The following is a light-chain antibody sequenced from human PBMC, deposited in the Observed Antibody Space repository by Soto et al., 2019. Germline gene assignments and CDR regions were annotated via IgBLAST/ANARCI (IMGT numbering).Light chain of an antibody. CDR3: CSYASSNTPLYV. V-gene: IGLV2-14*01. CDR1: SSDVGGYNY. Sequence: QSALTQPASVSGSPGQSITISCTGTSSDVGGYNYVSWYQQHPGKAPKLMIYDVSNRSSGVSNRFSGSKSGSTASLTISGLQTEDEADYYCCSYASSNTPLYVFGTGTKVTVL. CDR2: DVS. J-gene: IGLJ1*01.